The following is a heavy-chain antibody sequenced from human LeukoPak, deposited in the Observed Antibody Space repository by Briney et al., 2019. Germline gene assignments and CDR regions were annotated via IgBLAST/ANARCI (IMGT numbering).Heavy chain of an antibody. CDR1: GYTFTSYN. J-gene: IGHJ4*02. V-gene: IGHV1-46*01. Sequence: ASVKVSCKASGYTFTSYNMHWVRQAPGQGLEWMGIINPSGSSTSYAQKFQGRVTMTRDMSTSTVYMELSSLRSDDTAVYYCARYSSGWYHLWGQGTLVTVSS. CDR3: ARYSSGWYHL. D-gene: IGHD6-19*01. CDR2: INPSGSST.